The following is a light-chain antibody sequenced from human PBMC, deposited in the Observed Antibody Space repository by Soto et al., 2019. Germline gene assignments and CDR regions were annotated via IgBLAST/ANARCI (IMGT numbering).Light chain of an antibody. CDR1: QSVSSN. V-gene: IGKV3-15*01. Sequence: EIVMTQSPVTLSVSPGERATPSCRAGQSVSSNLAWYQQKPGQAPRLLIYGASTRATGIPARFTGSGSGTEFTLTISSLQSEDFAVYYCQQYGSSPWTFGQGTKVDIK. J-gene: IGKJ1*01. CDR3: QQYGSSPWT. CDR2: GAS.